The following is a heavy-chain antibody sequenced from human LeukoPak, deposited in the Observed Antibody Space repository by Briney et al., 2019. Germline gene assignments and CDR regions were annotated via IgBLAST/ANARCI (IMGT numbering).Heavy chain of an antibody. D-gene: IGHD3-3*01. Sequence: GESLKISCTGSGYSFSMYWIGWVRQMPGKGLEWMGIIYPGDSDTRYSPSFQGQVTISADKSISTAYLQWSSLKASDTAMYYCARPMTYYDFWSAIDYWGQGTLVTVSS. CDR2: IYPGDSDT. CDR3: ARPMTYYDFWSAIDY. V-gene: IGHV5-51*01. CDR1: GYSFSMYW. J-gene: IGHJ4*02.